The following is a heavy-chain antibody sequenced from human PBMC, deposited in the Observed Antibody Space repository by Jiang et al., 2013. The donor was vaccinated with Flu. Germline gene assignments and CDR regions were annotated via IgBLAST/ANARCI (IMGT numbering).Heavy chain of an antibody. D-gene: IGHD2-2*01. CDR2: INPNSGGT. CDR3: ARGVALRVVVPAAMVLDY. J-gene: IGHJ4*02. CDR1: KYTFTGYY. V-gene: IGHV1-2*04. Sequence: KKPGASVKVSCKTSKYTFTGYYMHWVRQAPGQGLEWMGWINPNSGGTNYAQKFQGWVTMTRDTSISTAYMELSRLRSDDTAVYYCARGVALRVVVPAAMVLDYWGQGTLVTVSS.